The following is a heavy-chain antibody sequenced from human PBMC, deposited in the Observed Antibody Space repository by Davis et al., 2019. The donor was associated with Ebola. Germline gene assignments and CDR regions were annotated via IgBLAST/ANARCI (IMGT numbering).Heavy chain of an antibody. J-gene: IGHJ4*02. V-gene: IGHV3-23*01. D-gene: IGHD7-27*01. CDR3: ARDGDNHSDLDY. Sequence: GESLKISCSASGFSFSTSSMSWVRQAPGKGLEWVSGISASGTSTHYGDSVKGRFTISRDNAKDTLFLQMNSLRAEDTAVYYCARDGDNHSDLDYWGQGTLVVVSP. CDR2: ISASGTST. CDR1: GFSFSTSS.